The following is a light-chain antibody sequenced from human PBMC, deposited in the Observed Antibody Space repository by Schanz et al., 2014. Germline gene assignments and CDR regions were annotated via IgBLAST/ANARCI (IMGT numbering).Light chain of an antibody. CDR3: QQYYSNPLT. J-gene: IGKJ4*01. CDR2: WAS. CDR1: QSVLYRSNNKNY. Sequence: DIVMTHSPDSLPVSLGERATINCRSSQSVLYRSNNKNYLAWYQQKPGQPPKLLIYWASTRESGVPDRFSGSESGTDFTLTISSLQAEDVAVYYCQQYYSNPLTFGGGTKVEIK. V-gene: IGKV4-1*01.